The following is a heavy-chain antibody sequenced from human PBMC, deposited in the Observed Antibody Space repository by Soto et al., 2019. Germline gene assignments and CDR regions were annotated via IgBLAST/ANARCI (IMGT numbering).Heavy chain of an antibody. CDR3: APLSVSLSGPYGIHV. CDR1: GYSVTSSDYY. J-gene: IGHJ6*02. V-gene: IGHV4-39*01. Sequence: KASETLSLTCSVSGYSVTSSDYYWAWIRQPPGKGLEWIGSTFYSGLTYYNPSLKSRVTLSVDTSKNQFSVRLNSVTAADTAVYYCAPLSVSLSGPYGIHVWGQGTTVTVS. CDR2: TFYSGLT. D-gene: IGHD2-15*01.